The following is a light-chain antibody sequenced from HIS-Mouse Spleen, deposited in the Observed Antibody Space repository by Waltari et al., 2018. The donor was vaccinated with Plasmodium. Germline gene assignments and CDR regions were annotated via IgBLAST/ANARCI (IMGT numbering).Light chain of an antibody. CDR3: CSYAGSSTYV. V-gene: IGLV2-23*01. J-gene: IGLJ1*01. CDR2: EGS. Sequence: QSALTQPASVSGSPGQSITIPRTVTSSYVRRYNLVSWYQQHPGKAPKLMIYEGSKRPSGVSNRFSGSKSGNTASLTISGLQAEDEADYYCCSYAGSSTYVFGTGTKVTVL. CDR1: SSYVRRYNL.